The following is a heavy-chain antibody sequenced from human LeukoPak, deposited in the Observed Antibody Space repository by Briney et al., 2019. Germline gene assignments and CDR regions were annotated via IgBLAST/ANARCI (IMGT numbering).Heavy chain of an antibody. V-gene: IGHV3-53*01. CDR2: IYSGGST. D-gene: IGHD1-1*01. Sequence: GGSLRLSCAASGFTVSNNYMTWLRQAPGKGLEWVSVIYSGGSTYYADSVKGRFTISRDNPKNTLYLQMNSLRAEDTAVYYCAGETGIIAPGAFDIWGQGTMVTVSS. CDR3: AGETGIIAPGAFDI. CDR1: GFTVSNNY. J-gene: IGHJ3*02.